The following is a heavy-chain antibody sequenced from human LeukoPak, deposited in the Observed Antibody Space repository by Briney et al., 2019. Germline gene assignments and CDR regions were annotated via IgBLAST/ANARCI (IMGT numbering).Heavy chain of an antibody. CDR2: IYTSGST. CDR1: GGSISSGSYY. J-gene: IGHJ5*02. D-gene: IGHD6-6*01. Sequence: PSETLSLTCTVSGGSISSGSYYWSWIRQPAGKGLEWIGRIYTSGSTNYNPSLKSRVTISVDTSKNQFSLKLSSVTAADTAVYYCARRTGWSIAASNWFDPWGQGTLVTVSS. V-gene: IGHV4-61*02. CDR3: ARRTGWSIAASNWFDP.